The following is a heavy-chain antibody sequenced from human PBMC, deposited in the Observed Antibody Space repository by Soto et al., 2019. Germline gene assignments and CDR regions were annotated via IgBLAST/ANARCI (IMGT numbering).Heavy chain of an antibody. D-gene: IGHD3-3*01. V-gene: IGHV3-30-3*01. J-gene: IGHJ4*02. CDR2: ISYDGSNK. CDR1: GFTFSSYA. Sequence: GGSLRLSCAASGFTFSSYAMHWVRQAPGKGLEWVAVISYDGSNKYYADSVKGRFTISRDNSKNTLYLQMNSLRAEDTAVYYCARDQGYAFWSGYLGYWGQGTLLTVSS. CDR3: ARDQGYAFWSGYLGY.